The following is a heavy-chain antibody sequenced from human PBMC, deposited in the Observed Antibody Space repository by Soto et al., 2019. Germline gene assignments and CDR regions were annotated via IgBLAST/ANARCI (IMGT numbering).Heavy chain of an antibody. CDR1: GGSISSYY. CDR3: ATTPYSSGWFDP. V-gene: IGHV4-59*08. D-gene: IGHD6-19*01. J-gene: IGHJ5*02. CDR2: IYYSGST. Sequence: PSETLSHACNVSGGSISSYYWSWIRQPPGKGLEWIGYIYYSGSTNYNPSLKSRVTISVDTSKNQFSLKLSSVTAADTAVYYCATTPYSSGWFDPWGQGTLVTV.